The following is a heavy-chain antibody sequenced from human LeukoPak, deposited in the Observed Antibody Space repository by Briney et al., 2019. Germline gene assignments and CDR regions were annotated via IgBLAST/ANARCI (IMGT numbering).Heavy chain of an antibody. J-gene: IGHJ6*03. D-gene: IGHD5-18*01. CDR1: GGSTSSYY. CDR3: ARTTEGGYTYDYFYYYYMDV. Sequence: SETLSLTCTVSGGSTSSYYWSWIRQPPGKGLEWIGYIYYSGSTNYNPSLKSRVTISVDLSENQFSLKLSSVTAADTAVYYCARTTEGGYTYDYFYYYYMDVWGKGTTVTISS. CDR2: IYYSGST. V-gene: IGHV4-59*01.